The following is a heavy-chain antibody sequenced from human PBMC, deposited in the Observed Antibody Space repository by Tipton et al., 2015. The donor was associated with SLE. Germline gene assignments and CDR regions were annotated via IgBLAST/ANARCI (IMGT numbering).Heavy chain of an antibody. Sequence: LKLSCAVYGGSFSGYYWSWIRQPPGKGLEWIGYIYYSGSTYYNPSLKSRVTISVDTSKNQFSLKLSSVTAADTAVYYCARRDPGGSSWKRMDVWGQGTTVTVSS. J-gene: IGHJ6*02. V-gene: IGHV4-34*01. CDR1: GGSFSGYY. CDR2: IYYSGST. CDR3: ARRDPGGSSWKRMDV. D-gene: IGHD2-2*01.